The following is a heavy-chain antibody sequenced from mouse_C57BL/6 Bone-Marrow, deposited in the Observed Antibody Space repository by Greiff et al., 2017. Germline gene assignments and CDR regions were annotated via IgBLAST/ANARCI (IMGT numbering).Heavy chain of an antibody. V-gene: IGHV7-3*01. Sequence: EVQVVESGGGLVQPGGSLSLSCAASGFTFSDYYMSWVRQPPGKALEWLGYIRNKANGYTTEYSASVKGRFTISRDNSQSILYLQMNALRAEDSATYYCSRYGGWGYAVDYWDQGTSVTVSA. J-gene: IGHJ4*01. CDR3: SRYGGWGYAVDY. D-gene: IGHD3-3*01. CDR2: IRNKANGYTT. CDR1: GFTFSDYY.